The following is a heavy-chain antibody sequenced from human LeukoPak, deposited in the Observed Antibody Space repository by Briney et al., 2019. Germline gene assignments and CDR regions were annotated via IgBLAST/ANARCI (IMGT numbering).Heavy chain of an antibody. CDR1: GYTFSDYY. V-gene: IGHV1-2*02. J-gene: IGHJ4*02. Sequence: GASVKVSCKASGYTFSDYYIHWVRQAPGQGLEWMGWINPNSGVTKYALKFQGRVTMTRDTSISTAYMELSGLTSDDTALYYCVRDAPQNCSGGTCFPFWGQGTLVTVSS. D-gene: IGHD2-15*01. CDR2: INPNSGVT. CDR3: VRDAPQNCSGGTCFPF.